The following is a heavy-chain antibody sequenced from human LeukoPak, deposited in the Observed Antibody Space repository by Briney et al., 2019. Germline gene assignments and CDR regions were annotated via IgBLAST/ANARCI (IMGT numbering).Heavy chain of an antibody. CDR2: INHSGST. V-gene: IGHV4-34*01. J-gene: IGHJ3*02. Sequence: KASETLSLTCAVYGGSFSGYYWSWIRQPPGKGMEWIGEINHSGSTNYNPSLKTRVTISVDTSKNQFSLKLSSVTAADTAVYYCARERRSYNRYLVVVAARRQPLPPADAFDIWGQGTMVTVSS. CDR3: ARERRSYNRYLVVVAARRQPLPPADAFDI. CDR1: GGSFSGYY. D-gene: IGHD2-15*01.